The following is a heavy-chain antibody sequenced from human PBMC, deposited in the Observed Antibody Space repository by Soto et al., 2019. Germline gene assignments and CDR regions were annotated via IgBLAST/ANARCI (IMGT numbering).Heavy chain of an antibody. D-gene: IGHD2-15*01. CDR1: GFTFGIYS. J-gene: IGHJ5*02. Sequence: EVQLVESGGGLVQRGGSLRLSCAASGFTFGIYSMNWVRQAPGKGLEWISYINGSSSTMYYADSVKGRFIISRDNADNSLYPQINSLRDADTAVYYCARGDRFRCSGDRCFSDGHFLSWGQGTLVTVSS. V-gene: IGHV3-48*02. CDR2: INGSSSTM. CDR3: ARGDRFRCSGDRCFSDGHFLS.